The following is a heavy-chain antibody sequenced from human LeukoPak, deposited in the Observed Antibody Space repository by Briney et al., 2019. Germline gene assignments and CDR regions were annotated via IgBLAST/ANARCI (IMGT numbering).Heavy chain of an antibody. CDR1: GGSITINNYY. V-gene: IGHV4-39*01. J-gene: IGHJ4*02. Sequence: SETLSLTCTGSGGSITINNYYWAWIRQPPGQGLEWIGSIVYSGTTYYSPSLKSRVTISVDTSKNQFSLNLISVTAADTAVYYCARHEVHPNFDSWGQGTLVTVSS. CDR3: ARHEVHPNFDS. CDR2: IVYSGTT.